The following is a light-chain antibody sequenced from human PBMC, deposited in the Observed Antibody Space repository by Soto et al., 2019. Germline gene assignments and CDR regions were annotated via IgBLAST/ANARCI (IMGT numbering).Light chain of an antibody. CDR1: SSNIGSNT. Sequence: QSVLTQPPSASGTPGQRVTISCSGSSSNIGSNTVNWYQQLPGTAPKLLIYSNNQRPSGVPDRFSGSKSGTSASLAISGLQSEHEADYYCAAWDDSLNGPHVVFGGGTKVTVL. V-gene: IGLV1-44*01. CDR3: AAWDDSLNGPHVV. CDR2: SNN. J-gene: IGLJ2*01.